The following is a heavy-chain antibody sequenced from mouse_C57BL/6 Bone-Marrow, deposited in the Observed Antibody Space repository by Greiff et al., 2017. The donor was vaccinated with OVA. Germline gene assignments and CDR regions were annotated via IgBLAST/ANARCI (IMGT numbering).Heavy chain of an antibody. D-gene: IGHD1-1*01. CDR1: GYAFTNYL. CDR3: AQLLKYFDV. CDR2: INPGSGGT. V-gene: IGHV1-54*01. Sequence: VKLMESGAELVRPGTSVKVSCKASGYAFTNYLIEWVKQRPGQGLEWIGVINPGSGGTNYNEKFKGKATLTADKSSSTAYMQLSSLTSEDSAVYFCAQLLKYFDVWGTGTTVTVSS. J-gene: IGHJ1*03.